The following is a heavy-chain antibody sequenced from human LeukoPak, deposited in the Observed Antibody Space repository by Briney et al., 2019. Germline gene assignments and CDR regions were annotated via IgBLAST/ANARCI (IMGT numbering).Heavy chain of an antibody. CDR1: GFTFSSYA. V-gene: IGHV3-23*03. Sequence: GGSLRLSCAASGFTFSSYAMSWVRQAPGKGLEWVSVIYSGGNTYFADSVKGRFTISRDNSKNTLFLQMNSLRAEDTAVYYCARELLGVSSHFDSWGQGTLVTVSS. D-gene: IGHD2-21*01. CDR3: ARELLGVSSHFDS. J-gene: IGHJ4*02. CDR2: IYSGGNT.